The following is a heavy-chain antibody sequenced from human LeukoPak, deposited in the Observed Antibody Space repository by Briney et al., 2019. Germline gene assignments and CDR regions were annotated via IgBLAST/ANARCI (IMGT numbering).Heavy chain of an antibody. Sequence: GASVKVSCKASGSTFSSYDINWVRQAPGQGLEWMGGITPMVGTANYGQKFAGRVTIIADESTNTAHMELSGLRSEDTAVYYCAPTSNFYDSSGPWGYFDLWGRGTLVTVSS. CDR2: ITPMVGTA. J-gene: IGHJ2*01. D-gene: IGHD3-22*01. V-gene: IGHV1-69*13. CDR3: APTSNFYDSSGPWGYFDL. CDR1: GSTFSSYD.